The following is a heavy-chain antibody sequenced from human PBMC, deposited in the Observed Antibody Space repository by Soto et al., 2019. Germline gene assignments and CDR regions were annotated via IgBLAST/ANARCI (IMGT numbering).Heavy chain of an antibody. CDR1: GFTFSSYW. CDR3: ARDDGYNTIGY. Sequence: PGGSLRLSCAASGFTFSSYWMHWVRQAPGQGLVWASRINSDGSSRTYAASVKGRFTISRDNAKNTLYLQMNSLRAEDTAVYYCARDDGYNTIGYWGQGTLVTVSS. CDR2: INSDGSSR. D-gene: IGHD5-12*01. J-gene: IGHJ4*02. V-gene: IGHV3-74*01.